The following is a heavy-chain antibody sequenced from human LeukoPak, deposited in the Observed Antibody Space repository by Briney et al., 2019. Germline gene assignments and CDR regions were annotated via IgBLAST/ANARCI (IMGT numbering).Heavy chain of an antibody. J-gene: IGHJ6*02. D-gene: IGHD3-9*01. Sequence: GGSLRLSCAASGFTFSSYAMSWVRQAPGKGLESVSAISGSGGSTYYADSVKGRFTISRDNSKNTLYLQMNSLRAEDTAVYYCAVRLTGYFYSNYYYGMDVWGQGTTVTVSS. CDR2: ISGSGGST. CDR3: AVRLTGYFYSNYYYGMDV. CDR1: GFTFSSYA. V-gene: IGHV3-23*01.